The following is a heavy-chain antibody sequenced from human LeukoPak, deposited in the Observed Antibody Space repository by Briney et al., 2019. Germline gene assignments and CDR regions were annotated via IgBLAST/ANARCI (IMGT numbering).Heavy chain of an antibody. V-gene: IGHV4-34*01. J-gene: IGHJ4*02. CDR1: GGSFSGYY. D-gene: IGHD1-1*01. CDR2: IYHRGST. CDR3: ARDRGTWNDDGFDY. Sequence: PSETLSLTCAVYGGSFSGYYWSWIRQPPGKGLGWIGEIYHRGSTSYNPSLKSRVTMSVDTSKNQFSLKLSSVTAADTAVYYCARDRGTWNDDGFDYWGQGTLVTVSS.